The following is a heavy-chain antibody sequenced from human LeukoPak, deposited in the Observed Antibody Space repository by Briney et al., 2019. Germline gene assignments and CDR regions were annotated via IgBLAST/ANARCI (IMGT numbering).Heavy chain of an antibody. J-gene: IGHJ4*02. D-gene: IGHD6-19*01. Sequence: GSSVKVSCKASGGTFSSYVINWVRQAPGQGLEWMGGIIPIFGTANYAQKFQGRVTITADKPTSTAYMELSSLRSEDTAVYYCAMGVGAPEDLAVAADFDYWGQGTLVTVSS. CDR3: AMGVGAPEDLAVAADFDY. CDR2: IIPIFGTA. V-gene: IGHV1-69*06. CDR1: GGTFSSYV.